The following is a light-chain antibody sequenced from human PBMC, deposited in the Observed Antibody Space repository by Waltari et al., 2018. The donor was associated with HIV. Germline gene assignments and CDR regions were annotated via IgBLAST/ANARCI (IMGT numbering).Light chain of an antibody. Sequence: DIHMTQSPSSLSASVGDRVTTTGRASQDISNYLAWFQHKPRKAPKSLIYAASTLQSGVPSKFIGRGSGTAFTLTITNLQPEDFATYYCHQYDAFTVTFGGGTKVEIK. J-gene: IGKJ4*02. CDR2: AAS. CDR3: HQYDAFTVT. V-gene: IGKV1-16*02. CDR1: QDISNY.